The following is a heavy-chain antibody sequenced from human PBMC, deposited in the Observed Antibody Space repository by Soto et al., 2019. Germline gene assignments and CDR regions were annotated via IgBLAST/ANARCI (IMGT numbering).Heavy chain of an antibody. J-gene: IGHJ4*02. V-gene: IGHV4-59*01. Sequence: LSLTCSVSGVSISSYYWSWVRQPAGKGLEWIGYINYSGNINYNSSLKSRATISMDTSTNELSLKLTSVTAADTAVYYCASGLPYFYWGQGSPVTVSS. CDR1: GVSISSYY. CDR2: INYSGNI. D-gene: IGHD3-10*01. CDR3: ASGLPYFY.